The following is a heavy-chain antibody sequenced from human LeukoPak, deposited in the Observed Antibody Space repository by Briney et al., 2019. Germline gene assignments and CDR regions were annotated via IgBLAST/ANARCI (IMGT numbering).Heavy chain of an antibody. Sequence: GGSLRLSCAASGFTFSSYWMSWVRQAPGKGLEWVANIKQDGSEKYYVDSVKGRFTISRDNAKNSLYLQMNSLRAEDTAVYYCARSGYCSSTSCMAYYYYYYMDVWGKGTTVTVSS. CDR3: ARSGYCSSTSCMAYYYYYYMDV. J-gene: IGHJ6*03. CDR2: IKQDGSEK. CDR1: GFTFSSYW. V-gene: IGHV3-7*01. D-gene: IGHD2-2*03.